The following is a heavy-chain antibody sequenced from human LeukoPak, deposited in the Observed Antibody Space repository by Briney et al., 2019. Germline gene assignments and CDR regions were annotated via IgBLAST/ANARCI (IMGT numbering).Heavy chain of an antibody. Sequence: ASVKVSCKASGYTFTSYGISWVRQAPGQGLEWMGWISPYTGNTNYAQKLQGRVTMTTDTSTSTAYMELRSLRSDDTAVYYCARIIGSSGYYYDYYYYGMDVWGQGTTVTVPS. CDR1: GYTFTSYG. J-gene: IGHJ6*02. CDR3: ARIIGSSGYYYDYYYYGMDV. V-gene: IGHV1-18*01. D-gene: IGHD3-22*01. CDR2: ISPYTGNT.